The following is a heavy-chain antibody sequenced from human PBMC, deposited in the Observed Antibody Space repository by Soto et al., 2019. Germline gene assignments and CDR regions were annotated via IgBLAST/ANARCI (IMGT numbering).Heavy chain of an antibody. D-gene: IGHD3-3*01. CDR2: IYYSGST. V-gene: IGHV4-59*08. CDR1: GGSISSYY. Sequence: AETLSLTCTVSGGSISSYYWSWIRQPPGKGLEWIGYIYYSGSTNYNPSLKSRVTISVDTSKNQFSLKLSSVTAADTAVYYCARRLRFLGGMDVWGKGTTVTVSS. CDR3: ARRLRFLGGMDV. J-gene: IGHJ6*04.